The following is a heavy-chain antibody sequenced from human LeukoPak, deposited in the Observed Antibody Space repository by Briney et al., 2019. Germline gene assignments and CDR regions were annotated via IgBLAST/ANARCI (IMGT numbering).Heavy chain of an antibody. V-gene: IGHV3-53*01. CDR1: GFTVSSNY. J-gene: IGHJ2*01. Sequence: PGGSLRLSWAASGFTVSSNYMSLVRQAPGKGLEWVSVIYSGGSTYYADSVKGRFTISRDNSKNTLYLQMNSLRAEDTAVYYCARVKLGYFDLWGRGTLVSVSS. D-gene: IGHD1-1*01. CDR2: IYSGGST. CDR3: ARVKLGYFDL.